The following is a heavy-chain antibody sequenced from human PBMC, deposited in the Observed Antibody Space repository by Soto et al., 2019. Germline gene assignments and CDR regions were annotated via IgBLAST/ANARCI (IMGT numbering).Heavy chain of an antibody. V-gene: IGHV1-18*01. CDR1: GYTFTSYG. J-gene: IGHJ5*02. D-gene: IGHD3-22*01. Sequence: ASVKVSCKASGYTFTSYGISWVRQAPGQGLEWMGWISAYNGNTNYAQKLQGRVTMTTDTSTSTAYMELRSLRSDDTAVYYCARDLPPNYYDSSGLFEPWCQGPRVTVSS. CDR3: ARDLPPNYYDSSGLFEP. CDR2: ISAYNGNT.